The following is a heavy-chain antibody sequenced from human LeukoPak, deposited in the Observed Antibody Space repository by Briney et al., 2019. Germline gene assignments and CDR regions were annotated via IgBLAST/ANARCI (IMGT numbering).Heavy chain of an antibody. CDR2: VRSEASNYAT. CDR3: ARHTTSGQYSGGAFDI. Sequence: GGSLRLSCAASGFSFSNSAMYWVRQAPGKGLEWVGRVRSEASNYATAYAAPVKGRFTISRDDSKNTAYLQMNSLTTEDTAIYFCARHTTSGQYSGGAFDIWGQGTLVTVSS. J-gene: IGHJ3*02. CDR1: GFSFSNSA. D-gene: IGHD3-22*01. V-gene: IGHV3-73*01.